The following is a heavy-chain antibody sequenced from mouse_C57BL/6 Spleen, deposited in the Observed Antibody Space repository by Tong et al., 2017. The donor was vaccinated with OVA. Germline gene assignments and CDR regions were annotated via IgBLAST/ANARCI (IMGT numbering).Heavy chain of an antibody. CDR2: INPSNGGT. D-gene: IGHD1-2*01. Sequence: VQLQESGTELVKPGASVKLSCKASGYTFTSYWMHWVKQRPGQGLEWIGNINPSNGGTNYNEKFKGKATLTADKSSNTAYMQLSSLTAENSAVYFCARRPLRPFFDYWGQGTTLTVSS. J-gene: IGHJ2*01. CDR1: GYTFTSYW. V-gene: IGHV1-53*01. CDR3: ARRPLRPFFDY.